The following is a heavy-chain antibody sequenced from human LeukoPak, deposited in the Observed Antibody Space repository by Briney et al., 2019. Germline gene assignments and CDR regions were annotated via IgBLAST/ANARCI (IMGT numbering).Heavy chain of an antibody. CDR1: GFTFSSYA. J-gene: IGHJ4*02. CDR2: ISGSGGST. CDR3: AKDPVGSYYFDY. V-gene: IGHV3-23*01. Sequence: PGGSLRLSCAASGFTFSSYAMSWVRQAPGKGLEWVSAISGSGGSTYYADSVKGRFTISRDNSKNTLYLQMDSLRAEDTAVYYCAKDPVGSYYFDYWGQGTLVTVSS. D-gene: IGHD1-26*01.